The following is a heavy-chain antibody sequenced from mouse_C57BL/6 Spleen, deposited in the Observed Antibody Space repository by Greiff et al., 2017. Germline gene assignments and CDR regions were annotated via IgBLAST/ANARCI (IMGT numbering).Heavy chain of an antibody. V-gene: IGHV1-42*01. CDR1: GYSFTGYY. D-gene: IGHD4-1*02. CDR2: INPSTGGT. J-gene: IGHJ1*03. CDR3: ARSTGWYFDV. Sequence: EVQLQQSGPELVKPGASVKISCKASGYSFTGYYMNWVKQSPEKSLEWIGEINPSTGGTTYNQKFKAKATLTVDKSSSTAYMQLKSLTSEDSAVYYCARSTGWYFDVWGTGTTVTVSS.